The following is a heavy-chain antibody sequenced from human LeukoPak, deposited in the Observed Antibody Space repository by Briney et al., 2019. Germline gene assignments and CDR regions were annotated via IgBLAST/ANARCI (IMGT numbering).Heavy chain of an antibody. CDR1: GGTFISYA. D-gene: IGHD5-24*01. V-gene: IGHV1-69*13. CDR2: IIPIFGTA. J-gene: IGHJ4*02. Sequence: ASVKVSCKASGGTFISYAISWVRQAPGQGLEWMGGIIPIFGTANYAQKFQGRVTITADESTSTAYMELSSLRSEDTAVYYCAGFLVEMATPVGDWGQGTLVTVSS. CDR3: AGFLVEMATPVGD.